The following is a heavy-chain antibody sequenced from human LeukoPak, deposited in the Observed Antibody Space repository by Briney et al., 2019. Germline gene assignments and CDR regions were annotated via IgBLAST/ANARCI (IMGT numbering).Heavy chain of an antibody. CDR1: GGSIYRILDQ. J-gene: IGHJ5*02. D-gene: IGHD2-21*01. CDR2: IYYSGST. V-gene: IGHV4-39*01. CDR3: ESRRRAPSCFCYP. Sequence: PETLSHLLSGFGGSIYRILDQLGAIRQPPGKGLEWIGTIYYSGSTYYNPSLKSRVTVSVDTSKHQFPLNLTSVTAADTAVYYCESRRRAPSCFCYPWGQGTLVTVSS.